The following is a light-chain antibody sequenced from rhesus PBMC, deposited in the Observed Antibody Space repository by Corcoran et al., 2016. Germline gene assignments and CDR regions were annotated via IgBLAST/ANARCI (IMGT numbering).Light chain of an antibody. J-gene: IGKJ4*01. CDR2: KAS. CDR1: ENVNNY. CDR3: QHNYGTPLT. V-gene: IGKV1-74*01. Sequence: DIQMTQSPSSLSASVGDRVTITCRTIENVNNYLNWYQQHPGKAPKLLIYKASTLQSGVPSRFSGSGSGTDYTFTISSLQSEDVATYYCQHNYGTPLTFGGGTKVEIK.